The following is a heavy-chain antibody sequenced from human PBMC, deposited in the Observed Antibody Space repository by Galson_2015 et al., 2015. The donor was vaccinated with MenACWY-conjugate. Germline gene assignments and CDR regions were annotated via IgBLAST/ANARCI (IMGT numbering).Heavy chain of an antibody. CDR3: ARGLPVMDYVWGSYPLGY. Sequence: SLRLSCAASGFTFSSYSMNWVRQAPGKGLEWVSSISSRSSYIYYADSVKGRFTISRDNAKNSLYLQMNSLRAEDTAVYYCARGLPVMDYVWGSYPLGYWGQGTLVTVSS. V-gene: IGHV3-21*01. CDR2: ISSRSSYI. CDR1: GFTFSSYS. D-gene: IGHD3-16*01. J-gene: IGHJ4*02.